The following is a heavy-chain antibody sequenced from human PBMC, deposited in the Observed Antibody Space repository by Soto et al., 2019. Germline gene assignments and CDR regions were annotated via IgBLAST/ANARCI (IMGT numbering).Heavy chain of an antibody. CDR3: AREKTAMVIDY. CDR2: IYYSGST. J-gene: IGHJ4*02. CDR1: GGSISSYY. V-gene: IGHV4-59*01. D-gene: IGHD5-18*01. Sequence: SETLSLTCTVSGGSISSYYWSWIRQPPGKGLEWIGYIYYSGSTNYNPSLKSRVTISVDTSKNQFSLKLSSVTAVDTAVYYCAREKTAMVIDYWGQGTLVTVSS.